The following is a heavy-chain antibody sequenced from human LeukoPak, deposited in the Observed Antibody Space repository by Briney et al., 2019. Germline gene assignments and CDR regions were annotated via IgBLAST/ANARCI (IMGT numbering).Heavy chain of an antibody. CDR2: INAGNGNT. Sequence: ASVKVSCKASGYTFTSYAMHWVRQAPGQRLEWMGWINAGNGNTKYSQKFQGRVTITRDTSASTAYMELSSLRSEDTAVYYCARDQEYSSSWYEFYGMDVWGQGTTVTVSS. D-gene: IGHD6-13*01. J-gene: IGHJ6*02. V-gene: IGHV1-3*01. CDR1: GYTFTSYA. CDR3: ARDQEYSSSWYEFYGMDV.